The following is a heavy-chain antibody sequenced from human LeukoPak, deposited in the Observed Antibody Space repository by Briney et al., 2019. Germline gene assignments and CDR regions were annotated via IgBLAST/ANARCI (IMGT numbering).Heavy chain of an antibody. CDR2: IYYSGST. Sequence: SETLSLTCTVSGGSMSSSSYYWGWIRQPPGKGLEWIGSIYYSGSTYYNPSLKSRVTISVDTSKNQFSLKLSSVTAADTAVYYCARSGYSYGADAFDIWGQGTMVTVSS. V-gene: IGHV4-39*07. CDR1: GGSMSSSSYY. J-gene: IGHJ3*02. D-gene: IGHD5-18*01. CDR3: ARSGYSYGADAFDI.